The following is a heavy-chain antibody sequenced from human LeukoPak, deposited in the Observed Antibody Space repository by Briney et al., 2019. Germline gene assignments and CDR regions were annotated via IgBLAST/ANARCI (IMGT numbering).Heavy chain of an antibody. CDR1: GGSFSGYY. D-gene: IGHD1-26*01. CDR3: ARLYTAWYSGSYYKAYYFDY. CDR2: INHSGST. Sequence: SETLSLTCAVYGGSFSGYYWSWIRQPPGKGLEWIGEINHSGSTNYNPSLKSRVTISVDTSKNQFSLKLSSVTAADTAVYYCARLYTAWYSGSYYKAYYFDYWGQGTLVTVSS. V-gene: IGHV4-34*01. J-gene: IGHJ4*02.